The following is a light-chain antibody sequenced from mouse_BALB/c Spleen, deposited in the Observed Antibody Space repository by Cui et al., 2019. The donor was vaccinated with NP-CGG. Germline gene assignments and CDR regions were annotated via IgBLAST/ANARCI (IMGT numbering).Light chain of an antibody. V-gene: IGLV1*01. CDR2: GTN. CDR1: TGAVTTSNY. CDR3: ALWYSNHWV. Sequence: QAVVTMESALTTSPGETVTLTCRSSTGAVTTSNYANWVQEKPDHLFTGLIGGTNNRAPGVPARFSGSLIGDKAALTITGAQTEDEAIYFCALWYSNHWVFGGGTKLTAL. J-gene: IGLJ1*01.